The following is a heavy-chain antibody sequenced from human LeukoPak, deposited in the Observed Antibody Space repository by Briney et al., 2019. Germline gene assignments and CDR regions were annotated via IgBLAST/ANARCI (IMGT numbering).Heavy chain of an antibody. CDR3: AREYQLLGTVYNYFDP. Sequence: ASVKVSCKASRGTFSSYAISWVRQAPGQGLEWMGWISAYNGNTNYAQKLQGRVTMTTDTSTSTAYMELRSLGPDETAVYYCAREYQLLGTVYNYFDPWGQGTLVTVSS. CDR2: ISAYNGNT. D-gene: IGHD2-2*01. J-gene: IGHJ5*02. CDR1: RGTFSSYA. V-gene: IGHV1-18*01.